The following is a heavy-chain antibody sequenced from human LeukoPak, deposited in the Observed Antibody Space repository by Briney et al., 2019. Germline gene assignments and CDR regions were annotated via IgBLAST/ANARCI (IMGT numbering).Heavy chain of an antibody. Sequence: SETLSLTCAVYGGSFSGYYWSWIRQPPGKGLEWIGEINHSGSTSYNPSLKSRVTISVDTSKNQFSLKLSSVTAADTAVYYCARGARYDSSGYYYWNDAFDIWGQGTMVTVSS. CDR1: GGSFSGYY. J-gene: IGHJ3*02. D-gene: IGHD3-22*01. CDR2: INHSGST. V-gene: IGHV4-34*01. CDR3: ARGARYDSSGYYYWNDAFDI.